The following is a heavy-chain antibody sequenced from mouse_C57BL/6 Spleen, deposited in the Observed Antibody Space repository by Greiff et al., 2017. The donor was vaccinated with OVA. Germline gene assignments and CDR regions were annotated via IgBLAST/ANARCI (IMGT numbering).Heavy chain of an antibody. J-gene: IGHJ2*01. CDR1: GYAFSSSW. V-gene: IGHV1-82*01. CDR2: IYPGDGDT. Sequence: QVQLKQSGPELVKPGASVKISCKASGYAFSSSWMNWVKQRPGKGLEWIGRIYPGDGDTNYNGKFKGKATLTADKSSSTAYMQLSSLTSEDSAVYFCARMRSYYFDYWGQGTTLTVSS. CDR3: ARMRSYYFDY.